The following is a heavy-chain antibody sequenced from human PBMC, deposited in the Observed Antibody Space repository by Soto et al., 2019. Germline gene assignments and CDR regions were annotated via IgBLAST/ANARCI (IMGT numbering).Heavy chain of an antibody. CDR2: MSGSSSTT. CDR3: AKNQERELPRVIDF. D-gene: IGHD5-18*01. V-gene: IGHV3-23*01. CDR1: GLTFSNYA. Sequence: EVRLLESGGGLVKPGGSLRLSCATSGLTFSNYAMSWVRQAPGGGLEWVSSMSGSSSTTYYADSVRGRFTISRDRSKNTLYLHMRSLRAEDTALYYCAKNQERELPRVIDFWGQGTLVTVSS. J-gene: IGHJ4*02.